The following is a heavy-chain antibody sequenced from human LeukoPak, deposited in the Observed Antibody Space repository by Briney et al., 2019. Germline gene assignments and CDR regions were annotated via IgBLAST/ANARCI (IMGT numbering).Heavy chain of an antibody. CDR2: IYYTGST. Sequence: PSETLSLTCTVSGGSVSDYYWSWIRQSPGKGLEWIGYIYYTGSTSYNPSLRSRVTMSADTSKNQFSLKLSSVTAADTAVYYCASEGGYSYGFWFDPWGQGTLVTVSS. D-gene: IGHD5-18*01. V-gene: IGHV4-59*02. J-gene: IGHJ5*02. CDR1: GGSVSDYY. CDR3: ASEGGYSYGFWFDP.